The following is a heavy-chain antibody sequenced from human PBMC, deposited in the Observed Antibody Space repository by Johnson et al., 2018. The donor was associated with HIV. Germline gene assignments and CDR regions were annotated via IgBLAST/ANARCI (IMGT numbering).Heavy chain of an antibody. CDR1: GFTFSSYG. D-gene: IGHD1-26*01. CDR3: AKDLPRIRIPTKDDAFDI. J-gene: IGHJ3*02. Sequence: QVQLVESGGGVVQPGGSLRLSCAASGFTFSSYGMHWVRQAPGKGLEWVAFIRYDGSNKYYEDSVKGRFTFSSDNSKNTLYLQMNSLRAEDTAVYYCAKDLPRIRIPTKDDAFDIWGQGTMVTVSS. V-gene: IGHV3-30*02. CDR2: IRYDGSNK.